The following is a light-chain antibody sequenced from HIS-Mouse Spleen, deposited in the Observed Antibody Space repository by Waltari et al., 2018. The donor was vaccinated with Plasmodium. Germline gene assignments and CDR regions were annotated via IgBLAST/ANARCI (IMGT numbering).Light chain of an antibody. V-gene: IGKV1-13*02. J-gene: IGKJ3*01. Sequence: AIQLTHTPSSLSASVGDSVTIPRRAIQCISSALAWYQQKPGKAPKLLIYDASSLESGVPSRFSGSGSGTDFTLTISSLQPEDFATYYCQQFNSYPRGFTFGPGTKVDIK. CDR1: QCISSA. CDR3: QQFNSYPRGFT. CDR2: DAS.